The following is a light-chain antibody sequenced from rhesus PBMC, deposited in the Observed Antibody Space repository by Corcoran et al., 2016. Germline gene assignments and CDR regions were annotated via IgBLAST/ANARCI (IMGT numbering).Light chain of an antibody. Sequence: DIQLTQSPSSLSASVGDRVTITCRASQGISSYLAWYQQKSGKALQRLIYDATNLQSGVPSRFSGSGSGTEFTLTISSLQPEDFATYYGQQRNSYPFTFGPGTKLEIK. CDR1: QGISSY. CDR2: DAT. CDR3: QQRNSYPFT. V-gene: IGKV1-38*01. J-gene: IGKJ3*01.